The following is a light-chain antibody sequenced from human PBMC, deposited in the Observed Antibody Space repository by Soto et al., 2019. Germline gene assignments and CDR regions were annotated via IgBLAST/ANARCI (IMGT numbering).Light chain of an antibody. CDR1: QSISSW. Sequence: DIQMTQSPSTLSASVGDRVTITCRASQSISSWLAWYQQKLGRAPRLLIYDASSLESGVPSRFSGSGYGTEFTLTISSLQPDDFATYYCQQSYITPPLTFGGGTKVEIK. CDR2: DAS. J-gene: IGKJ4*01. V-gene: IGKV1-5*01. CDR3: QQSYITPPLT.